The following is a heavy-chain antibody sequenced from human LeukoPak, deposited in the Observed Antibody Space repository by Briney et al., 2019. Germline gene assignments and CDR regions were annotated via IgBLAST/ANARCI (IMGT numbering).Heavy chain of an antibody. J-gene: IGHJ3*02. CDR1: GFTFSSYS. CDR2: ISSSGSTI. CDR3: AREGVMTAYDDAFDI. V-gene: IGHV3-48*02. Sequence: GGSLRLSCAASGFTFSSYSMNWVRQAPGKGLEWVSYISSSGSTIYYADSVKGRFTISRDNAKNSLYPQMDSLRDEDTAVYYCAREGVMTAYDDAFDIWGQGTMVTVSS. D-gene: IGHD2-21*02.